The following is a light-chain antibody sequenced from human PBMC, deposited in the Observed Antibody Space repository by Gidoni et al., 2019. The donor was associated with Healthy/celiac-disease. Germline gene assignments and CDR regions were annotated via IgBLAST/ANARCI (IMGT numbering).Light chain of an antibody. J-gene: IGKJ3*01. CDR3: QQLNSF. V-gene: IGKV1-9*01. CDR2: AAS. Sequence: DIQLTQSPSFLSASVGDRVTITCRASPGISSYLAWYQQKPGKAPKLLIYAASTLQSGVPSRFSGSGSGTEFTLTISSLQPEDFATYYCQQLNSFFGPGTKVDIK. CDR1: PGISSY.